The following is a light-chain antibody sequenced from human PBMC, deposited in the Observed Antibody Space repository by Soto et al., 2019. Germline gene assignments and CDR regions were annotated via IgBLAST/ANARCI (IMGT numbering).Light chain of an antibody. V-gene: IGKV3-11*01. CDR3: QQRSNRPPT. CDR2: DAS. J-gene: IGKJ1*01. CDR1: QSVSSY. Sequence: EIVLTQSSAPLSLSPGERATLSCRASQSVSSYLAWYQQKPGQAPRLLIYDASNRATGIPARFSGSWSGTDFTLTISSLEPEDVSVYYCQQRSNRPPTFGQGTKVDIK.